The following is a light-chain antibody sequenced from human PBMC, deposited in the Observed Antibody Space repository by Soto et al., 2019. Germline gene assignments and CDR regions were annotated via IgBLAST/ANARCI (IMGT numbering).Light chain of an antibody. Sequence: DIQMTQSPSTLSASVGDRVTITCRASQSISSWLAWYQQKPGKAPKLLIYKASSLESGVPSRFSGSGSGTEFTLTISSLQPDDFATYYCQQYNSYPPGGSFGQGTKLEIK. CDR1: QSISSW. V-gene: IGKV1-5*03. CDR2: KAS. J-gene: IGKJ2*01. CDR3: QQYNSYPPGGS.